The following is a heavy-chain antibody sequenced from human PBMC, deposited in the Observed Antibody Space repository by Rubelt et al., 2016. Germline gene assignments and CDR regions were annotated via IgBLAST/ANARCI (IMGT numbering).Heavy chain of an antibody. CDR1: GYTFTGYY. Sequence: QVQLVQPGAEVKKPGASVKVSCKASGYTFTGYYMHWVRQAPGQGLEWVGRINPNRGGTNYALKFQGRGTMTREPSITTAYKELSRLRSDDAAVFYCARESSSGWYIDYWGQGTLVTVSS. J-gene: IGHJ4*02. CDR3: ARESSSGWYIDY. D-gene: IGHD6-19*01. V-gene: IGHV1-2*06. CDR2: INPNRGGT.